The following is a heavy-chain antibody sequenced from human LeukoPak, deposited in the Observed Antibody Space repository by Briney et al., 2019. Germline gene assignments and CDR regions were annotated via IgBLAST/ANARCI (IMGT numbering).Heavy chain of an antibody. Sequence: PGGSLRLSCAASGFTFSSYWMSWVRQAPGKGLEWVANIKQGGSEKYYVDSVKGRFTISRDNAKNSLYLQMNSLRAEDTAVYYCAREDSAGYYYYGMDVRGQGTTVTVSS. J-gene: IGHJ6*02. CDR3: AREDSAGYYYYGMDV. CDR2: IKQGGSEK. D-gene: IGHD1-14*01. CDR1: GFTFSSYW. V-gene: IGHV3-7*01.